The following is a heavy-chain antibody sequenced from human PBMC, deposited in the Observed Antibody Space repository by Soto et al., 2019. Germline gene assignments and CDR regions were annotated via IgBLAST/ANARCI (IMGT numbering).Heavy chain of an antibody. CDR1: GFTFGTYA. V-gene: IGHV3-23*01. D-gene: IGHD3-16*01. CDR3: PKFRGPSYSYYYMDV. Sequence: EVQLLESGGGLVQPGGSLRLSCAASGFTFGTYAMKWLRQAPGRGLECVSFISGSGRSTYYADSVKGRSTVSRDNSKTTMYPPMNSLRAEDTALSYCPKFRGPSYSYYYMDVWGKGTTVTVSS. J-gene: IGHJ6*03. CDR2: ISGSGRST.